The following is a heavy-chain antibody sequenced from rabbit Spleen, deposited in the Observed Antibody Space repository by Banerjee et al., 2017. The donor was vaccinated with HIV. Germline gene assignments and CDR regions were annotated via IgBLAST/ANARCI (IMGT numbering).Heavy chain of an antibody. CDR3: ARDDGSGHYIDGYFNL. V-gene: IGHV1S47*01. D-gene: IGHD1-1*01. CDR1: GFSFSGSQW. CDR2: IYDGDGST. J-gene: IGHJ4*01. Sequence: EESGGRLVQPEGSLTLTCTASGFSFSGSQWICWVRQAPGEGLKWIACIYDGDGSTYYASWVNGRFTISRSTSLNTVTLQVTSLTAADTATYFCARDDGSGHYIDGYFNLWGQGTLVTVS.